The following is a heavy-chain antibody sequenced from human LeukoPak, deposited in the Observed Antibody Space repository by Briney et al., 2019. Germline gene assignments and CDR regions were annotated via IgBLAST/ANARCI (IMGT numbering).Heavy chain of an antibody. V-gene: IGHV3-30*03. J-gene: IGHJ4*02. Sequence: PGRSLRLPCAASGFTFSSYGMHWVRQAPGKGLEWVAVISYDGSNKYYADSVKGRFTISRDNSKNTLYLQMNSLRAEDTAVYYCARLYGSGSYYNSYFDYWGQGTLVTVSS. D-gene: IGHD3-10*01. CDR2: ISYDGSNK. CDR3: ARLYGSGSYYNSYFDY. CDR1: GFTFSSYG.